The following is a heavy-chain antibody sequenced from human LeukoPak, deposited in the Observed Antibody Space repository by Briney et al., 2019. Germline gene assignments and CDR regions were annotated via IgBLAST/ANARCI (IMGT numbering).Heavy chain of an antibody. Sequence: PSETLSLTCSVSGGFNTHYCWSWIRQPPGKGLEWIGYFYHSGSTNYNPSLKSRVTISVDRSKNQFSLKLSSVTAADTAVYYCARTPLDAFDIWGQGTMVTVSS. CDR1: GGFNTHYC. CDR3: ARTPLDAFDI. V-gene: IGHV4-59*12. D-gene: IGHD2-15*01. CDR2: FYHSGST. J-gene: IGHJ3*02.